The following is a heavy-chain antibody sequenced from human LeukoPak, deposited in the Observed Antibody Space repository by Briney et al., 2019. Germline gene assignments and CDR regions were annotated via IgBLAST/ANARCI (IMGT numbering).Heavy chain of an antibody. Sequence: ASVKVSCKASGYTFTGYYMHWVRQAPGQGLEWMGRINPNSGGTNYAQEFQGRVTMTRDTSISTAYMELSRLRSDDTAVYYCARDLYCGGDCYTDYWGQGTLVTVSS. CDR1: GYTFTGYY. D-gene: IGHD2-21*02. CDR2: INPNSGGT. CDR3: ARDLYCGGDCYTDY. V-gene: IGHV1-2*06. J-gene: IGHJ4*02.